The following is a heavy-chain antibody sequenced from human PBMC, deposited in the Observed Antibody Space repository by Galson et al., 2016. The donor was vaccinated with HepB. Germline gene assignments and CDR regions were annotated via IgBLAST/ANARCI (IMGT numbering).Heavy chain of an antibody. CDR3: ARDRGIAVAGTDPLQH. J-gene: IGHJ1*01. CDR1: GFTFSSYS. D-gene: IGHD6-19*01. CDR2: ISSGSSYI. V-gene: IGHV3-21*01. Sequence: SLRLSCAASGFTFSSYSLNWVRQAPGKGLEWVSSISSGSSYIYYADSVKGRFTISRDNAKNSLSLQMNSLRAEDTAVYYCARDRGIAVAGTDPLQHWGQGTLVTVSS.